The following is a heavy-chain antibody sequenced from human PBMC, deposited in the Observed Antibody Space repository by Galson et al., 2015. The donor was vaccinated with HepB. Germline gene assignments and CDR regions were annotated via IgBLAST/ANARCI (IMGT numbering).Heavy chain of an antibody. CDR1: GFTFSDYY. Sequence: SLRLSCAASGFTFSDYYMSWIRQAPGKGLEWVSYISSSDSTIYYADSVKGRFTISRDNAKNSLYLQMNSLRAEDTAVYCCASTGAYGIPRPDWLDPWGQGTLVTVSS. CDR3: ASTGAYGIPRPDWLDP. CDR2: ISSSDSTI. J-gene: IGHJ5*02. V-gene: IGHV3-11*01. D-gene: IGHD1-26*01.